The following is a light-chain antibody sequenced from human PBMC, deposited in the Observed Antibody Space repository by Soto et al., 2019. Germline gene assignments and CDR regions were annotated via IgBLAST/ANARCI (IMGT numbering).Light chain of an antibody. CDR2: DVS. V-gene: IGLV2-14*03. J-gene: IGLJ1*01. Sequence: QSALTQPASMSGSPGQSITISCTGTSSDVGGYNYVSWYQHHPGKAPKLMIYDVSNRPSGVSNRFSGSKSGNTASLTISGLQREDEADYYCSSYTTSNTRQIVFGTGTKVSVL. CDR3: SSYTTSNTRQIV. CDR1: SSDVGGYNY.